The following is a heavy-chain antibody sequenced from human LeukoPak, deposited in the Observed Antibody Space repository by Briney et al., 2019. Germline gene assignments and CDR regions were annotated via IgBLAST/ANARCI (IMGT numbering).Heavy chain of an antibody. J-gene: IGHJ6*03. D-gene: IGHD6-13*01. Sequence: ASVKVSCKASGYTFTSYDINWVRQATGQGLEWMGWMNPNSGNTGYAQKFQGRVTITRNTSISTAYMELSSLRSEDTAVYYCARSSSWYLTYYYYYMDVWGKGTTVTITS. V-gene: IGHV1-8*03. CDR2: MNPNSGNT. CDR1: GYTFTSYD. CDR3: ARSSSWYLTYYYYYMDV.